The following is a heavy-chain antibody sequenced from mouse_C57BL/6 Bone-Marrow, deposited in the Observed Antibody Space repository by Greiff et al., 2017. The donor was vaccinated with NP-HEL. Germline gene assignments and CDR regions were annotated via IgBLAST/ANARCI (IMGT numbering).Heavy chain of an antibody. CDR1: GFNIKDDY. CDR2: IDPENGDT. D-gene: IGHD1-1*01. J-gene: IGHJ2*01. Sequence: EVQLQQSGAELVRPGASVKLSCTASGFNIKDDYMHWVKQRPEQGLEWIGWIDPENGDTEYASKFQGKATITADTSSNTAYLQLSSLTSEDTAVYYCTTSITTVVATRDFDYWGQGTTLTVSS. V-gene: IGHV14-4*01. CDR3: TTSITTVVATRDFDY.